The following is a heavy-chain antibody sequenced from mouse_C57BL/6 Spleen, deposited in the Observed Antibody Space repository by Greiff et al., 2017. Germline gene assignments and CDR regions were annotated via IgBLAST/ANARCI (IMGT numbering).Heavy chain of an antibody. Sequence: EVKLMESGTVLARPGASVKMSCKTSGYTFTSYWMHWVKQRPGLGLEWIGAIDPENSDTSYNQKFKGKAKLTAVTSASTGYMELSSLTNEDSAVYYCTRGYDYLAYWGQGTLVTVSA. V-gene: IGHV1-5*01. J-gene: IGHJ3*01. CDR3: TRGYDYLAY. CDR2: IDPENSDT. D-gene: IGHD2-4*01. CDR1: GYTFTSYW.